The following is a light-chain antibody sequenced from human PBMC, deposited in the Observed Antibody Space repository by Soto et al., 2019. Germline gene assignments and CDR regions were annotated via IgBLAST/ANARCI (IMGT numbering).Light chain of an antibody. V-gene: IGLV7-46*01. CDR3: LLSYTGRLYV. J-gene: IGLJ1*01. Sequence: QAVVTQEPSLTVSPGGTVTLTCGSSTEPVTNGHFPYWFQQKPGQAPRPLIYDTDTKHSWTPARFSGSLLGDKAALTLSGARPEDEADYYCLLSYTGRLYVFGPGTKLTVL. CDR1: TEPVTNGHF. CDR2: DTD.